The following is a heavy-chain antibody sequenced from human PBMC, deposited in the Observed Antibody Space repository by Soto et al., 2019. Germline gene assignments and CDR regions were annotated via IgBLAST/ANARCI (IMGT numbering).Heavy chain of an antibody. J-gene: IGHJ4*02. Sequence: GGSLRLSCAASGFTFSSYAMSWVRQAPGKGLEWVSAISGSGGSTYYADSVKGRFTTSRDNSKNTLYLQMNSLRAEDTAVYYCAKSGSGWTTYYFDYWGQGTLVTVSS. CDR1: GFTFSSYA. V-gene: IGHV3-23*01. CDR2: ISGSGGST. D-gene: IGHD6-19*01. CDR3: AKSGSGWTTYYFDY.